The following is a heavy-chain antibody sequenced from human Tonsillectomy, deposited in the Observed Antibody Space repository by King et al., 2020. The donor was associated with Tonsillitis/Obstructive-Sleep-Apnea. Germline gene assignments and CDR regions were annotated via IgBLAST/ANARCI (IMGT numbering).Heavy chain of an antibody. CDR3: ARDHCSSTSCYGNYYYMDV. Sequence: QLQESGPGLVKPSETLSLTCTVSGGSISSYYWSWIRQPPRKGLEWVGYIFYSGSTNYNPSLKSRVTISVDTSKNPFSLKLSSVTAADTAVYYCARDHCSSTSCYGNYYYMDVWGKGTTVTVSS. CDR2: IFYSGST. V-gene: IGHV4-59*01. CDR1: GGSISSYY. J-gene: IGHJ6*03. D-gene: IGHD2-2*01.